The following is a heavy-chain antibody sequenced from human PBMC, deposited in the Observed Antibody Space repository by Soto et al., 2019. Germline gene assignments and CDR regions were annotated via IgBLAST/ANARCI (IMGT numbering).Heavy chain of an antibody. V-gene: IGHV1-2*02. Sequence: SXKVSFKASGYTXTDYYRNLVRQAPGQGLEWMGWIKPSSGVTLFAQRFQGRVTMTRDTSTSKAYLEFSRLRSDDTAVYYCARDGAAGPVQNWFDPWGQGTLGTVSS. J-gene: IGHJ5*02. D-gene: IGHD6-13*01. CDR3: ARDGAAGPVQNWFDP. CDR1: GYTXTDYY. CDR2: IKPSSGVT.